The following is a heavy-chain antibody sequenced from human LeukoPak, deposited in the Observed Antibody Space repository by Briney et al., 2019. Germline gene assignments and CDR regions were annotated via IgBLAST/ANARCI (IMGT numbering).Heavy chain of an antibody. CDR2: ISGSGGST. Sequence: PGGSLRLSCAASGFTFSSYAMSWVRQAPGKGLEWVSAISGSGGSTYYADSVKGRFTISRDNSKNTLYLQMNSLRAEDTAVYYCAKDRLYCSSTSCYSVGDAFDIWGQGTMVTVSS. V-gene: IGHV3-23*01. J-gene: IGHJ3*02. D-gene: IGHD2-2*02. CDR1: GFTFSSYA. CDR3: AKDRLYCSSTSCYSVGDAFDI.